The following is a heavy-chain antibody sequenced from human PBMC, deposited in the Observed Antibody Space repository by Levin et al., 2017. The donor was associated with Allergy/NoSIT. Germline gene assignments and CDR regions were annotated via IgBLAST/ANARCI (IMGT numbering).Heavy chain of an antibody. CDR2: ISYDGSNK. D-gene: IGHD3-22*01. J-gene: IGHJ4*02. CDR1: GFTFSSYA. Sequence: GGSLRLSCAASGFTFSSYAMHWVRQAPGKGLEWVAVISYDGSNKYYADSVKGRFTISRDNSKNTLYLQMNSLRAEDTAVYYCASEPLDSSGYYLVLDYWGQGTLVTVSS. CDR3: ASEPLDSSGYYLVLDY. V-gene: IGHV3-30-3*01.